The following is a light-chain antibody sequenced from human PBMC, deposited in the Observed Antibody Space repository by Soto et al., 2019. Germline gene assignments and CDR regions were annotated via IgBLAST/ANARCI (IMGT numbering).Light chain of an antibody. J-gene: IGLJ1*01. V-gene: IGLV1-40*01. CDR1: SSNIGAGYD. CDR3: QSYDSSLSGYV. CDR2: RNS. Sequence: QSVLTQPPSVSGAPGQRVTISCTGSSSNIGAGYDVHWYQQLPGTAPKLLIYRNSNRPSGVPDRFSGSKSGTSASLAITGLQAEDEADYYCQSYDSSLSGYVFGTGTKLTV.